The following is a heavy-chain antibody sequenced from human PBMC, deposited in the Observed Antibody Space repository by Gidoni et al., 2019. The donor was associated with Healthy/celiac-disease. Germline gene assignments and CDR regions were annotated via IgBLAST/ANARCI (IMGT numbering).Heavy chain of an antibody. CDR2: ISDDGSNK. Sequence: QVQLVESGGGVVQPGRSLRLSCAASGFTFSSYAMNWVRQAPGKGLEWVAVISDDGSNKYYADAVKGRFTISRDNSKNTLYLQMNSLRAEDTAVYYCARGLMGDLGYGGQGTLVTVSS. CDR1: GFTFSSYA. D-gene: IGHD3-10*01. CDR3: ARGLMGDLGY. V-gene: IGHV3-30-3*01. J-gene: IGHJ4*01.